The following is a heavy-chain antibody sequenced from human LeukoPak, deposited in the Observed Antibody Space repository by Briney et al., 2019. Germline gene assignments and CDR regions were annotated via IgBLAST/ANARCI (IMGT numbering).Heavy chain of an antibody. J-gene: IGHJ6*03. D-gene: IGHD2-8*01. CDR1: GYSFTEHY. V-gene: IGHV1-2*02. CDR2: TNCNSGDA. CDR3: AKSAGHCSNGICFTDYYMDV. Sequence: GASVQVSCKASGYSFTEHYIYWVRQAPGQGLEWVGRTNCNSGDANSAQKFQGRVTMTRDTSVSTAYMDLSSVTSDDTAVYFCAKSAGHCSNGICFTDYYMDVWGRGTTVTVSS.